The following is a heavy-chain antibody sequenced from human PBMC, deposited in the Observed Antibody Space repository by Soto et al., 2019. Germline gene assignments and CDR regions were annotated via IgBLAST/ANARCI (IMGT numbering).Heavy chain of an antibody. CDR3: ARSVAVPGAHIDY. CDR2: VYYTGST. Sequence: SETLSLTCSVPGGSIRGSYWSWIRQSPGKGLEWLGYVYYTGSTNYSPSLRSRVSISVDTSKNEFSLRLSSVTAADTAVYFCARSVAVPGAHIDYWGQGTQVTVSS. J-gene: IGHJ4*02. D-gene: IGHD6-19*01. V-gene: IGHV4-59*01. CDR1: GGSIRGSY.